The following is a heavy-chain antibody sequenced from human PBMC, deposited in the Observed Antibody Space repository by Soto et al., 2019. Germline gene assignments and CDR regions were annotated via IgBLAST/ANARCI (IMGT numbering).Heavy chain of an antibody. J-gene: IGHJ6*02. CDR2: IYYSGNT. D-gene: IGHD5-18*01. V-gene: IGHV4-31*03. CDR1: GGSIRSGGYY. CDR3: ARDRLMATAGTARHYFGLDV. Sequence: SETLSLTCTVSGGSIRSGGYYWSWVRQNPRRGLEWIGNIYYSGNTYHNPSLKSRLTISVDTSKNQFSLNLSSVTAADTAVYYCARDRLMATAGTARHYFGLDVWGQGTTVTV.